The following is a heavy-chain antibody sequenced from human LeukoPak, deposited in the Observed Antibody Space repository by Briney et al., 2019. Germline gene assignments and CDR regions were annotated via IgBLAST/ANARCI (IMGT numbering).Heavy chain of an antibody. CDR3: ARGNRDSSGFYYYYGMDL. CDR1: GFTFDDYA. D-gene: IGHD6-19*01. V-gene: IGHV3-9*01. Sequence: GRSLRLSCAASGFTFDDYAMFWVRQAPGKGLEWVSGISWDSKNIGYAASVKGRFTISRDNAKNSLHLQLSSLRAEDTAFYYCARGNRDSSGFYYYYGMDLWGQGTTVTVSS. J-gene: IGHJ6*02. CDR2: ISWDSKNI.